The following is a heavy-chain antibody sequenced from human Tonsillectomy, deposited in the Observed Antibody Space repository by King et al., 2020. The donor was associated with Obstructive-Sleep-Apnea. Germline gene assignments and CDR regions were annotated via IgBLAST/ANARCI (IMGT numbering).Heavy chain of an antibody. Sequence: TLKESGPPLVKPTQTLTLTCTFSGFSLTTYGVGVGWIRQPPGKAPEWLVFIYWDDGNRYSPSLHSILTGTKDTSKNQVVLTMTNKDPVDTATYYCAHRRGASDWNGGYFDYWGQGTLVTVSS. J-gene: IGHJ4*02. CDR3: AHRRGASDWNGGYFDY. CDR1: GFSLTTYGVG. V-gene: IGHV2-5*02. D-gene: IGHD1-1*01. CDR2: IYWDDGN.